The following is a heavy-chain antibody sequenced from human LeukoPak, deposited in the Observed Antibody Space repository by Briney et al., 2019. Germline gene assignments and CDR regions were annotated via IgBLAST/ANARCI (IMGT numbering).Heavy chain of an antibody. CDR2: ISGSGGST. CDR3: AKSRDSSGYLGLSGY. CDR1: GFTFTNYW. D-gene: IGHD3-22*01. Sequence: GSLRLSCAASGFTFTNYWMFWVRPAPGKGLEWVSAISGSGGSTYYADSVKGRFTISRDNSKNTLYLQMNSLRAEDTAVYYCAKSRDSSGYLGLSGYWGQGTLVTVSS. V-gene: IGHV3-23*01. J-gene: IGHJ4*02.